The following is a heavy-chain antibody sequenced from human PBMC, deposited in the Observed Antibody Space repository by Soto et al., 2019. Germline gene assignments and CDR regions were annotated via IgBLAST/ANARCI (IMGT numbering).Heavy chain of an antibody. Sequence: PGGSLRLSCAASGFTFSSYGMHWVRQAPGKGLEWVAVIWYDGSNKYYADSVKGRFTISRDNSKNTLYLQMNSLRAEDTAVYYCARDSPTAMPENWFDPWGQGTLVTSPQ. J-gene: IGHJ5*02. CDR2: IWYDGSNK. D-gene: IGHD5-18*01. CDR1: GFTFSSYG. V-gene: IGHV3-33*08. CDR3: ARDSPTAMPENWFDP.